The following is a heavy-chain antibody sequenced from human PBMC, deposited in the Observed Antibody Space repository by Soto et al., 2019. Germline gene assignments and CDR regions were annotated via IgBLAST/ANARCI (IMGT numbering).Heavy chain of an antibody. CDR1: GGSITSGGYF. D-gene: IGHD2-2*01. V-gene: IGHV4-31*03. CDR3: ARDGLFRTFFDY. Sequence: PSETLALTCTVSGGSITSGGYFWSWIRQHPGKGLEWIGYIYYIGITYYNPSLKSRVTISLETSKSQFSLKLNSVTAADTAIYYCARDGLFRTFFDYWGQGTPVTV. CDR2: IYYIGIT. J-gene: IGHJ4*02.